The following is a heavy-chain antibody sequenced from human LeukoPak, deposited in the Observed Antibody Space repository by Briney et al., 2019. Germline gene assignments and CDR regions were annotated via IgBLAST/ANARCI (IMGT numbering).Heavy chain of an antibody. CDR3: ARSSAVAGTLDY. V-gene: IGHV3-21*01. D-gene: IGHD6-19*01. CDR1: GFTVINNY. CDR2: ISSSSSYI. J-gene: IGHJ4*02. Sequence: GGSLRLSCAASGFTVINNYMTWVRQAPGKGLEWVSSISSSSSYIYYADSVKGRFTISRDNAKNSLYLQMNSLRAEDTAVYYCARSSAVAGTLDYWGQGTLVTVSS.